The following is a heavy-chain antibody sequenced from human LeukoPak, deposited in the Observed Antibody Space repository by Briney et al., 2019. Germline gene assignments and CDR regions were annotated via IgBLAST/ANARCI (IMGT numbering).Heavy chain of an antibody. CDR1: GFTFSSYA. CDR2: IYGGGEGT. D-gene: IGHD1-1*01. CDR3: AKMAGMTRQVYYMDV. J-gene: IGHJ6*03. Sequence: PGGSLRPSCAASGFTFSSYAMSWARQAPGKGLEWVSAIYGGGEGTYYADSVKGRFTVSRDNSKNTLYLQMDGLRAEDTAVYYCAKMAGMTRQVYYMDVWGKGATVTVSS. V-gene: IGHV3-23*01.